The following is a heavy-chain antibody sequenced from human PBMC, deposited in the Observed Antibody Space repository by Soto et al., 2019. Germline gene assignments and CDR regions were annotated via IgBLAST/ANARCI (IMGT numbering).Heavy chain of an antibody. CDR2: ISAYNGNT. CDR1: GYTFTSYG. D-gene: IGHD3-10*01. J-gene: IGHJ4*02. CDR3: AKAFITMVRGRGYYFDY. Sequence: ASVKVSCKASGYTFTSYGISWVRQAPGQGLEWMGWISAYNGNTNYAQKLQGRVTMTTDTSTSTAYMELRSLRSDDTAVYYCAKAFITMVRGRGYYFDYWGQGTLVTVSS. V-gene: IGHV1-18*01.